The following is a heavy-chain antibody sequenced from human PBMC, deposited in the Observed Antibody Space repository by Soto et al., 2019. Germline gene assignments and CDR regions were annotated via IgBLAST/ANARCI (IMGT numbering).Heavy chain of an antibody. Sequence: RRLSCAASGFTFSSYGMHWVRQAPGKGLEWVAVISYDGSNKYYADSVKGRFTISRDNSKNTLYLQMNSLRAEDTAVYYCAKDRYYGSGSYSFFHGMDVWGQGTTVTVSS. CDR1: GFTFSSYG. J-gene: IGHJ6*02. CDR2: ISYDGSNK. CDR3: AKDRYYGSGSYSFFHGMDV. D-gene: IGHD3-10*01. V-gene: IGHV3-30*18.